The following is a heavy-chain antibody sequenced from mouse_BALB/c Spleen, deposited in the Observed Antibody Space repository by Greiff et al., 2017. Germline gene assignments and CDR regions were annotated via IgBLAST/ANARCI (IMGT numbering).Heavy chain of an antibody. CDR3: ARAFYDGYYFDY. V-gene: IGHV2-6-7*01. J-gene: IGHJ2*01. CDR1: GFSLTGYG. D-gene: IGHD2-3*01. Sequence: VQGVESGPGLVAPSQSLSITCTVSGFSLTGYGVNWVRQPPGKGLEWLGMIWGDGSTDYNSALKSRLSNSKDNSKSQVFLKMNSLQTDDTARYYCARAFYDGYYFDYWGQGTTLTVSS. CDR2: IWGDGST.